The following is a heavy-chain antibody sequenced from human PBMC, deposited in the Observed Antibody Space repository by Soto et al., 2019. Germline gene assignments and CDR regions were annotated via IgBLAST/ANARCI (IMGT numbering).Heavy chain of an antibody. CDR2: ISSSSSYI. J-gene: IGHJ6*02. CDR3: AREGIAAAGTYYYGMDV. Sequence: EVQLVESGGGLVKPGGSLRLSCAASGFTFSSYSMNWVCQAPGKGLEWVSSISSSSSYIYYADSVKGRFTISRDNAKNSLYLKLNSLRAEDTAVYYCAREGIAAAGTYYYGMDVWGQGTTVTVSS. V-gene: IGHV3-21*01. D-gene: IGHD6-13*01. CDR1: GFTFSSYS.